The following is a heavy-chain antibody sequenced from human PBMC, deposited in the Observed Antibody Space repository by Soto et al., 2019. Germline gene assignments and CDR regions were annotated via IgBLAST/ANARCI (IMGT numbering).Heavy chain of an antibody. J-gene: IGHJ4*02. V-gene: IGHV3-74*01. Sequence: PGGSLRLSCAASGFTFTSYWMYWVRQVPGKGLVWVSRINSDGSDTSYAASVKGRFTISRDNAKNALYLQMNSLRAEDTAIYYCTRDRGWSLLDYWGQGAQVIVSS. CDR1: GFTFTSYW. CDR2: INSDGSDT. D-gene: IGHD6-19*01. CDR3: TRDRGWSLLDY.